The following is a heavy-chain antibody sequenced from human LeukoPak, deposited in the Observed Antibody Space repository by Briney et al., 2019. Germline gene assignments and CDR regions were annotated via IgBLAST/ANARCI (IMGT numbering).Heavy chain of an antibody. J-gene: IGHJ4*02. V-gene: IGHV3-21*01. CDR1: GFTFSSYA. D-gene: IGHD6-19*01. CDR2: ISSSSSYI. CDR3: AREYSSGWLDFDY. Sequence: GGSLRLSCAASGFTFSSYAMNWVRQAPGKGLEWVSSISSSSSYIYYADSVKGRFTISRDNAKNSLYLQMNSLRAEDTAVYYCAREYSSGWLDFDYWGQGTLVTVSS.